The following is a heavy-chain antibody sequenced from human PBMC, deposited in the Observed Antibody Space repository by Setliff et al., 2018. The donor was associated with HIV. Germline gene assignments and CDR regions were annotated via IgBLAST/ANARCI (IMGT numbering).Heavy chain of an antibody. D-gene: IGHD6-13*01. CDR1: GYSISSGYF. CDR3: ARGLGIAAAGSRRQDTWFDP. J-gene: IGHJ5*02. V-gene: IGHV4-38-2*01. Sequence: SETLSLTCAVYGYSISSGYFWAWIRQPPGKGLEWIGSIYHSGSTYYNPSLKSRVTKSVDTSKTQFSLRLSSVTAADTAMYYCARGLGIAAAGSRRQDTWFDPWGQGTLVTVSS. CDR2: IYHSGST.